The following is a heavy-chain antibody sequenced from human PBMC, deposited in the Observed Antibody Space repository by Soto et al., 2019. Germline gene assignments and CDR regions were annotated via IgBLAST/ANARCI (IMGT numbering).Heavy chain of an antibody. D-gene: IGHD2-15*01. J-gene: IGHJ6*02. CDR1: GFTFSSYA. Sequence: GGSLRLSCAASGFTFSSYAMHWVRQAPGKGLEWVAVISYDGSNKYYADSVKGRFTISRDNSKNTLYLQMNSLRAEDTAVYYCARPAYRGWRYYGMDVWGQGTTVTVSS. CDR3: ARPAYRGWRYYGMDV. V-gene: IGHV3-30-3*01. CDR2: ISYDGSNK.